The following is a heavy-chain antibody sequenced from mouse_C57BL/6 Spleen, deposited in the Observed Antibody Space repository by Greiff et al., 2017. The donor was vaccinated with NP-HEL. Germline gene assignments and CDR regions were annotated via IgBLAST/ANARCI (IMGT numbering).Heavy chain of an antibody. CDR3: AREGGYDYDDPFAY. J-gene: IGHJ3*01. V-gene: IGHV1-64*01. D-gene: IGHD2-4*01. CDR1: GYTFTSYW. CDR2: IHPNSGST. Sequence: QVQLQQPGAELVKPGASVKLSCKASGYTFTSYWMHWVKQRPGQGLEWIGMIHPNSGSTNYNEKFKSNATLTVDKSSSTAYMQLSSLTSEDSAVYYCAREGGYDYDDPFAYWGQGTLVTVSA.